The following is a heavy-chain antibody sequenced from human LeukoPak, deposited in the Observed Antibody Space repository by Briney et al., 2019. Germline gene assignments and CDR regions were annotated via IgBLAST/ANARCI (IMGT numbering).Heavy chain of an antibody. V-gene: IGHV4-59*01. CDR1: GDSISSYY. CDR3: ARESNCSGGSCPKNNWFDP. CDR2: MYHSGIT. J-gene: IGHJ5*02. D-gene: IGHD2-15*01. Sequence: SETLSLTCTVSGDSISSYYWSWIRQTPGKGLEWIGYMYHSGITKYNPSLKSRVTISVDTSKNQFSLKLSPVTAADTAVYYCARESNCSGGSCPKNNWFDPWGQGTLVTVSS.